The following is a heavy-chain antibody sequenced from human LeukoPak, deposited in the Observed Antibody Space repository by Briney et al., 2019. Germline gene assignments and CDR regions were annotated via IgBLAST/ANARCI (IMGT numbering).Heavy chain of an antibody. J-gene: IGHJ4*02. CDR2: ISSSSSYI. D-gene: IGHD1-20*01. V-gene: IGHV3-21*01. Sequence: GGSLRLSCAASGFTFSSYSMTWVRQAPGKGLEWVSSISSSSSYIYYAASVKGRFTISRDNAKNSLYLQMNSLRAEDTAAYYCARITDPFDYWGQGTLVTVSS. CDR3: ARITDPFDY. CDR1: GFTFSSYS.